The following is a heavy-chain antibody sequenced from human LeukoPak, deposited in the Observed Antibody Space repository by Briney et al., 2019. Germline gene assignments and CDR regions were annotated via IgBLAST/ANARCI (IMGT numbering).Heavy chain of an antibody. D-gene: IGHD4/OR15-4a*01. CDR1: GFTFSSYW. CDR2: MRYDGSNR. Sequence: PGGSLRLSCAASGFTFSSYWMSWVRQAPGKGLEWVAFMRYDGSNRNYADSVKGRFTISRDNSKNTLYLQMNSLRAEDTAVYYCARRAGAYSHPYDYWGQGTLVTVPS. J-gene: IGHJ4*02. V-gene: IGHV3-33*08. CDR3: ARRAGAYSHPYDY.